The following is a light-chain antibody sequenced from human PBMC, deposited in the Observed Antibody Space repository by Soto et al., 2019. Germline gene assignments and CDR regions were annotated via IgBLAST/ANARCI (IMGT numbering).Light chain of an antibody. J-gene: IGLJ1*01. CDR2: DVT. V-gene: IGLV2-14*03. Sequence: SDLTQVASVSGVHGQAITISCTGTSSDVGGYNYVSWYQHHPGKAPKLIIYDVTNRPSGVSNPFSGSKSGNTASLTISGLQPEDEADYYCSSSITSHPRQIAFGTITKVTGL. CDR3: SSSITSHPRQIA. CDR1: SSDVGGYNY.